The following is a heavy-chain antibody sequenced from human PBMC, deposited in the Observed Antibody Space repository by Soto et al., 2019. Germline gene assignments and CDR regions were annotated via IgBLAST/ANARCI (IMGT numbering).Heavy chain of an antibody. CDR1: GFTFSSYW. CDR3: AREWDYMWGSYLDY. CDR2: IKQDGSEK. D-gene: IGHD3-16*01. Sequence: EVQLVESGGGLVQPGGSLRLSCAASGFTFSSYWMSWVRQAPGKGLEWVANIKQDGSEKYYVDSVKGRFTISRDNAKNSLYLQMNSLRAEDTAVYYCAREWDYMWGSYLDYWGQGTLVTVSS. J-gene: IGHJ4*02. V-gene: IGHV3-7*01.